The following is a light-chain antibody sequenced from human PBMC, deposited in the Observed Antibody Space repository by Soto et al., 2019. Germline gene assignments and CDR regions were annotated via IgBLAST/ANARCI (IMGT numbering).Light chain of an antibody. CDR1: QGISGW. J-gene: IGKJ5*01. CDR3: QQANNFPIT. Sequence: DIQMTQSPSSVSASVGDRVTISCRASQGISGWLAWYQQKPGKAPKPLIYAASTLQSGVPSRFSGSGYGTDFTLTISSLQPEDFATYYCQQANNFPITFGQGTRLEIK. CDR2: AAS. V-gene: IGKV1-12*01.